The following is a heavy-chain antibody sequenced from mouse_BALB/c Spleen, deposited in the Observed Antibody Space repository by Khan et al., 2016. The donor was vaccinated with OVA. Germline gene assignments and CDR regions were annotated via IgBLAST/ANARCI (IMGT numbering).Heavy chain of an antibody. J-gene: IGHJ2*01. CDR2: IYPSDSYT. V-gene: IGHV1-69*02. CDR1: GYTFTNYW. Sequence: QVQLQQSGAELVRPGASVKLSCKTSGYTFTNYWINWVKQRPGQGLEWIGNIYPSDSYTNYNQKFKDKATLTVDKSSSTAYMQLTSPTSEDSVVYYCTRGDPGNFDYWGHGTTLTVSS. CDR3: TRGDPGNFDY. D-gene: IGHD2-13*01.